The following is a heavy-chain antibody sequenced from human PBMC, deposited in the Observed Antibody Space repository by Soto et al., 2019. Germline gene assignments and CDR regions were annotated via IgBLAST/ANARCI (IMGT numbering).Heavy chain of an antibody. CDR1: GYTFTSYA. Sequence: ASVKVSCKASGYTFTSYAMHWVRQAPGQRLEWMGWINAGNGNTKYSQKFQGRVTITRDKSASTAYMELSSLRSEDTAVYYCARGERSITMLRGSNWFDPWGQGTLVTVSS. CDR2: INAGNGNT. D-gene: IGHD3-10*01. J-gene: IGHJ5*02. CDR3: ARGERSITMLRGSNWFDP. V-gene: IGHV1-3*01.